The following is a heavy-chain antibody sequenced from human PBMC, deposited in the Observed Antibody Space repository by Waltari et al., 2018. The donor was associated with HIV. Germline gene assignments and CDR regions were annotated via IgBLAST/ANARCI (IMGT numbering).Heavy chain of an antibody. Sequence: EMQLVESGGGLVQPGRSLRLSCAASGSNFHHYAMYWVRQAPGKGLEWVSGISWNSDIIGHADSVKGRFTISRDNAKNSLYLQMNSLGAEDTALYYCAKDAASIHYYGMDVWGQGTTVTVS. CDR1: GSNFHHYA. D-gene: IGHD2-2*01. V-gene: IGHV3-9*01. CDR3: AKDAASIHYYGMDV. J-gene: IGHJ6*02. CDR2: ISWNSDII.